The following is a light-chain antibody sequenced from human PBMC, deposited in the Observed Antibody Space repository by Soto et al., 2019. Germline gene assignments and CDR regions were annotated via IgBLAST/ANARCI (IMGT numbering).Light chain of an antibody. V-gene: IGKV3-15*01. CDR2: GAS. CDR3: QQYNNWPWT. Sequence: EIVMTQSPATLSVSQGERATLSCRASQSVSSNLAWYQQKPGQAPRLLIYGASTRATGVPARFSGSGSGTEFTLTISSLQSEDFAVYYCQQYNNWPWTFGQGTKVDI. J-gene: IGKJ1*01. CDR1: QSVSSN.